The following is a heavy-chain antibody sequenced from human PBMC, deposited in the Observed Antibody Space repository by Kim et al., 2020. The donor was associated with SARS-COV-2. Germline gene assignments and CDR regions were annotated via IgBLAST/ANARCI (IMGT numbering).Heavy chain of an antibody. CDR2: IYTSGST. V-gene: IGHV4-61*02. J-gene: IGHJ5*02. CDR1: GRPITSGSYY. CDR3: ARGFGPFDP. Sequence: SETLSLTCSVSGRPITSGSYYWSWVRQPAGKGLVWIVSIYTSGSTKYSPSLKSRVTISMETSKHELSLNLKSVPAADTAFYYCARGFGPFDPWGQGTLVPVSS. D-gene: IGHD3-3*01.